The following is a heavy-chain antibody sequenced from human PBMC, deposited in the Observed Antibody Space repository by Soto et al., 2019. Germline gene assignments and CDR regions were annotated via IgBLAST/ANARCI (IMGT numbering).Heavy chain of an antibody. CDR2: INPSGGST. CDR1: GYTFTSYY. V-gene: IGHV1-46*01. D-gene: IGHD1-7*01. CDR3: ARAPHGRSNWNYGGLDY. J-gene: IGHJ4*01. Sequence: ASVKVSCKASGYTFTSYYMHWVRQAPGQGLEWMGIINPSGGSTSYAQKFQGRVTMTRDTSTGTVYMELSSLRSEDTAVYYCARAPHGRSNWNYGGLDYWGHLPLVTACS.